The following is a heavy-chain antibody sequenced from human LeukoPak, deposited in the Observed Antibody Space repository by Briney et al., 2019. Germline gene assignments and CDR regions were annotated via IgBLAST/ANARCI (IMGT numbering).Heavy chain of an antibody. CDR1: GFTFSNYA. Sequence: GGSLRLSCAASGFTFSNYAMSWVRQAPGKGLEWVSAITGSGDTTYYADSVKGRFAISRDNSKNTLYLQMNSLRAEDTAVYYCASGTYYYGSDPFDYWGQGTLVTVSS. CDR3: ASGTYYYGSDPFDY. J-gene: IGHJ4*02. D-gene: IGHD3-10*01. V-gene: IGHV3-23*01. CDR2: ITGSGDTT.